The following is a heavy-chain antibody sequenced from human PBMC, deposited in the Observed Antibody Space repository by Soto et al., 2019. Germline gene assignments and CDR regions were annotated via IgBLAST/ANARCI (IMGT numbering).Heavy chain of an antibody. V-gene: IGHV1-69*02. CDR2: IIPILGIA. J-gene: IGHJ6*03. D-gene: IGHD5-12*01. CDR3: ARGFGGYDYWAGDYYYYMDV. CDR1: GGTFSSYT. Sequence: SVKVSCKASGGTFSSYTISWVRQAPGQGLEWMGRIIPILGIANYAQKFQGRVTITADKSTSTAYMELSSLRSEDTAVYYCARGFGGYDYWAGDYYYYMDVWGKGTTVTVYS.